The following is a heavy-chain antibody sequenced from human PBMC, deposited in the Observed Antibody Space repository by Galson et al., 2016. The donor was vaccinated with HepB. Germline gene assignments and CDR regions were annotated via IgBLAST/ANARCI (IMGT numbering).Heavy chain of an antibody. Sequence: ETLSLTCTVSGGSIRGYFWRWIRQPPGRGLEWIAYIASSGEINYNPSLKSRVTMSLDTSKNQFSLRLSSVTAADTAVYYCARFLGSGSRYFDFWGQGTLVTVSS. V-gene: IGHV4-59*01. D-gene: IGHD3-10*01. CDR1: GGSIRGYF. J-gene: IGHJ4*02. CDR3: ARFLGSGSRYFDF. CDR2: IASSGEI.